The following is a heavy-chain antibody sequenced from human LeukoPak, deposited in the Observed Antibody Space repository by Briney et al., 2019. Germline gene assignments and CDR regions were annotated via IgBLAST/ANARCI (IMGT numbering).Heavy chain of an antibody. D-gene: IGHD4-11*01. J-gene: IGHJ4*02. CDR2: ISSSSSYI. CDR3: ARGVDYPPHFDY. CDR1: GFTFSSYS. V-gene: IGHV3-21*01. Sequence: PGGSLRLSCAASGFTFSSYSMNWVRQAPGKGLEWVSSISSSSSYIYYADSVKGRFTISRDNAKNSLYLQMNSLGAEDTAVYYCARGVDYPPHFDYWGQGTLVTVSS.